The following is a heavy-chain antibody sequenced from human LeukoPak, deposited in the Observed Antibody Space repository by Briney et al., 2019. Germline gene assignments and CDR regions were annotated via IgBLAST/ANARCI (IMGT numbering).Heavy chain of an antibody. CDR1: GGSISSYY. Sequence: SETLSLTCTVSGGSISSYYWSWIRQPPGKGPEWIGYIYYSGSTNYNPSLKSRVTISVDTSKNQFSLKLSSVTAADTAVYYCARDRDGSGYFDYWGQGTLVTVSS. D-gene: IGHD3-10*01. J-gene: IGHJ4*02. CDR2: IYYSGST. CDR3: ARDRDGSGYFDY. V-gene: IGHV4-59*01.